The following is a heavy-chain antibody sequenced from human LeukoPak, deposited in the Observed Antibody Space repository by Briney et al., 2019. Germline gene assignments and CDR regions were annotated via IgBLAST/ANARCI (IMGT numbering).Heavy chain of an antibody. J-gene: IGHJ6*03. V-gene: IGHV3-9*01. CDR3: AKDWGYDILTANRYMDV. Sequence: PGGSLRLSCAASGVTFDDYAMHWVRQAPGKGLEWVSGISWNSGSIVYADSVKGRLTISRDNAKNSLYLQMNSLRAEDTALYYCAKDWGYDILTANRYMDVWGKGTTVTISS. CDR2: ISWNSGSI. D-gene: IGHD3-9*01. CDR1: GVTFDDYA.